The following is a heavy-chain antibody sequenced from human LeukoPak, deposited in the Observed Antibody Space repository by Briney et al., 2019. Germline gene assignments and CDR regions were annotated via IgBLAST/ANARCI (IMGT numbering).Heavy chain of an antibody. J-gene: IGHJ3*02. V-gene: IGHV3-21*04. CDR1: GFSFSNCS. Sequence: GGSLRLSCAASGFSFSNCSMNWVRQAPGKGLEWVSSISSSSTYIYYADSLEGRFTISRDNVRNSLYLQMNSLRDEDTAVYYCARSNREYYYDSSGYPPDAFDIWGQGTMVTVSS. CDR3: ARSNREYYYDSSGYPPDAFDI. D-gene: IGHD3-22*01. CDR2: ISSSSTYI.